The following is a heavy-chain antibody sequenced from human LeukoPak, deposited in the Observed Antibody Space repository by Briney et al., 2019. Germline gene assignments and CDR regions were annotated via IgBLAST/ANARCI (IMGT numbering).Heavy chain of an antibody. V-gene: IGHV3-74*01. Sequence: GGSLRLSYAASGFTFSNSWLHWVRQAPGKGLVWVSRINERGSSTSYADSVKGRFTISRDNAKNTLYLQMNNLRADDTAVYYCAGGRLVATSKAVAIDYWGQGTLVTVSS. CDR3: AGGRLVATSKAVAIDY. D-gene: IGHD5-12*01. J-gene: IGHJ4*02. CDR1: GFTFSNSW. CDR2: INERGSST.